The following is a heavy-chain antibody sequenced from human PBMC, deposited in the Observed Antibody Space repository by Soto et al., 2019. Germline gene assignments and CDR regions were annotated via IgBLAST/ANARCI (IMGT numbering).Heavy chain of an antibody. V-gene: IGHV1-69*13. J-gene: IGHJ4*02. CDR1: GYTFTSYG. D-gene: IGHD2-2*01. CDR2: IIPIFGTA. CDR3: ARVGCTSCYEYYFDY. Sequence: SVKVSCKASGYTFTSYGISWVRQAPGQGLEWMGGIIPIFGTANYAQKFQGRVTITADESTSTAYMELSSLRSEDTAVYYCARVGCTSCYEYYFDYWGQGTLVTVSS.